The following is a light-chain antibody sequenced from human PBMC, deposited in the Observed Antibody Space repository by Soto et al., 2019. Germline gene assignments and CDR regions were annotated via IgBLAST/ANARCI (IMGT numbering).Light chain of an antibody. Sequence: VIWMTQSPSLLSASTGDRVTISCRMSQGISSYLAWYQQKPGKAPELLIYEESTLHSGVPSRFSGRKVGTQFILTIDSLQPEDFATYYCQQVKSYPRTFGGGTKVDNK. CDR2: EES. CDR1: QGISSY. CDR3: QQVKSYPRT. V-gene: IGKV1D-8*03. J-gene: IGKJ4*01.